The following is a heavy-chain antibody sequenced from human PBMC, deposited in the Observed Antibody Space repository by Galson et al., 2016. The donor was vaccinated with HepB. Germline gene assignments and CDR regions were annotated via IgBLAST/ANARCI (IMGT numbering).Heavy chain of an antibody. J-gene: IGHJ4*02. V-gene: IGHV3-23*01. CDR1: GFTFSSFA. CDR2: ISGRGDRI. D-gene: IGHD3-10*01. Sequence: SLRLSCAASGFTFSSFAMSWVRRVPGKGLEWVSAISGRGDRIRYAESVKGRFIISRDNSKNTLDVEVKSLRVEDTAVHYCAKEGWFGELLYGHFDFWGQGTLVTVSS. CDR3: AKEGWFGELLYGHFDF.